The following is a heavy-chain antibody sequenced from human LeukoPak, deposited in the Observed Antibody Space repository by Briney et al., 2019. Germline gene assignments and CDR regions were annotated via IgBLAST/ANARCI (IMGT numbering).Heavy chain of an antibody. Sequence: PSETLSLTCTVSDGSISSYYWSWIRQPPGKGLEWIGYIYYSGSTNYNPSLKSRVTISVDTSKNQFSLKLSSVTAADTAVYYCARWSEDYYYYSGMDVWGQGTTVTVSS. V-gene: IGHV4-59*01. CDR3: ARWSEDYYYYSGMDV. CDR2: IYYSGST. D-gene: IGHD3-3*01. J-gene: IGHJ6*02. CDR1: DGSISSYY.